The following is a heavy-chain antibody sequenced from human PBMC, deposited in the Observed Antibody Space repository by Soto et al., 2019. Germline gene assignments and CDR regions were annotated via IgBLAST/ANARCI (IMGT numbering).Heavy chain of an antibody. CDR1: GFTFSSYA. V-gene: IGHV3-23*01. D-gene: IGHD3-3*01. J-gene: IGHJ6*02. CDR2: ISGSGGST. CDR3: ATQFGGIRFLEWLSKTGYYYYGMDV. Sequence: PGGSLRLSCAASGFTFSSYAMSWVRQAPGKGLEWVSAISGSGGSTYYADSVKGRFTISRDNSKNTLYLQMNSLRAEDTAVYYCATQFGGIRFLEWLSKTGYYYYGMDVWGQGTTVTVSS.